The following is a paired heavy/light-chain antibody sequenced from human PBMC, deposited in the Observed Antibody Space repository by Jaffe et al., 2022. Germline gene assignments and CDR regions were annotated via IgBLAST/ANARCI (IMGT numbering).Heavy chain of an antibody. CDR1: GYTFTGYY. CDR3: ARDFRAGLTTYYFYYMDV. V-gene: IGHV1-2*06. J-gene: IGHJ6*03. Sequence: QVQLVQSGAEVKNPGASVKVSCKASGYTFTGYYMHWVRQAPGQGLEWMGRINPSSGGTNYAQNFQGRVTMNVDTSVSTAYMELSRLRSDDTAVYYCARDFRAGLTTYYFYYMDVWGKGTTVTVSS. CDR2: INPSSGGT.
Light chain of an antibody. CDR2: DVS. Sequence: QSALTQPASVSGSPGQSITISCTGTSSDIGGYNYVSWYQQHPGKAPKLIIYDVSDRPSGVSNRFSGSKSGNTASLTISGLQAEDEADYYCNSYTSSSTQVFGAGTKVSVL. CDR3: NSYTSSSTQV. J-gene: IGLJ1*01. V-gene: IGLV2-14*03. CDR1: SSDIGGYNY.